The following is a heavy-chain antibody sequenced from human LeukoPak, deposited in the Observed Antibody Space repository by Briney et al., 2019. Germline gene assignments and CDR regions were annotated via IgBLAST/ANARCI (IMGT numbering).Heavy chain of an antibody. J-gene: IGHJ4*02. CDR3: ARESFTFGGVIAPDFDY. Sequence: GGSLGLSCAASGFTFSSYEMNWVRQAPGKGLEWASYISSSGSTIYYADSVKGRFTISRDNAKNSLYLQMNSLRAEDTAVYYCARESFTFGGVIAPDFDYWGQGTVVTVSS. CDR1: GFTFSSYE. CDR2: ISSSGSTI. D-gene: IGHD3-16*02. V-gene: IGHV3-48*03.